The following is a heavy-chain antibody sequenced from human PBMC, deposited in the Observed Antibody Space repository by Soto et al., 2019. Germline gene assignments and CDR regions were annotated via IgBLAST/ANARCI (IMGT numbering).Heavy chain of an antibody. Sequence: EVQLVESGGGLVKPGGSLRLSCAASGFTFSNAWMSWVRQAPGKGLEWVGRIKSKTDGGTTDYAAPVKGRFTISRDDPNNTLYLQMNSLKTEYTAVYYCTTEGYDYIWGSYRPLDYWGQGTLVTVSS. D-gene: IGHD3-16*02. CDR2: IKSKTDGGTT. V-gene: IGHV3-15*01. J-gene: IGHJ4*02. CDR1: GFTFSNAW. CDR3: TTEGYDYIWGSYRPLDY.